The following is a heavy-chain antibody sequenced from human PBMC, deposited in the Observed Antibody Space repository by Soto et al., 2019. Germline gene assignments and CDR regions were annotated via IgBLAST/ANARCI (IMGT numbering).Heavy chain of an antibody. V-gene: IGHV3-30*18. CDR1: GFTFSSYG. D-gene: IGHD2-21*02. CDR3: AKDKVPVVVTAPFDY. CDR2: ISYDGSNK. J-gene: IGHJ4*02. Sequence: QVQLVESGGGVVQPGRSLRLSCAASGFTFSSYGMHWVRQAPGKWLEWVAVISYDGSNKYYADSVKGRFTVSRDKSKNMLYLQVNSLRAEDTAVYYCAKDKVPVVVTAPFDYWGQGTLVTVSS.